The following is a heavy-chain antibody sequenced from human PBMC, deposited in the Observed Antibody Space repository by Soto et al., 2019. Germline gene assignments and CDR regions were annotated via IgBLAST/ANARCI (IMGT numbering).Heavy chain of an antibody. J-gene: IGHJ5*02. CDR1: GGSISSGDYY. CDR2: IYYSGST. D-gene: IGHD2-2*01. V-gene: IGHV4-30-4*01. Sequence: SETLSLTCTVSGGSISSGDYYWSWIRQPPGKGLEWIGYIYYSGSTYYNPSLKSRVTISVDTSKNQFSLKLSSVTAADTAVYYCARGPVPVAFGSSDLRLFDPWGQGTLVPVSS. CDR3: ARGPVPVAFGSSDLRLFDP.